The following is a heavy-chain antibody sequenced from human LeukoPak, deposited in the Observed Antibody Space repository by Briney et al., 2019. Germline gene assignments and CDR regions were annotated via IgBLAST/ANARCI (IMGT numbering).Heavy chain of an antibody. V-gene: IGHV3-48*04. Sequence: GGSLRLSCAASGFTFSSYTMNWVRQAPGKGLEWVSYISSSSSTIYYADSVKGRFTISRDNAKNSLYLQMNSLRAEDTAVYYCARGWWELLQIPYYYYGMDVRGQGTTVTVSS. D-gene: IGHD1-26*01. CDR3: ARGWWELLQIPYYYYGMDV. CDR1: GFTFSSYT. J-gene: IGHJ6*02. CDR2: ISSSSSTI.